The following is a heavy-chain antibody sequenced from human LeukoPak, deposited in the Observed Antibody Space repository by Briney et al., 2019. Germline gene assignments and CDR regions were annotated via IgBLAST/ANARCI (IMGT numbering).Heavy chain of an antibody. D-gene: IGHD3-16*01. CDR3: ARRGPSSEYFDH. V-gene: IGHV5-51*01. J-gene: IGHJ4*02. Sequence: GESLKISCKGSGYTVTNRWTGWVRQTPGKGLEWMGIIYPGDSDTRYNPSFQGQVTISADKSIGTAYLQWSSLEASDTGIYYCARRGPSSEYFDHWGQGTLVTVSS. CDR2: IYPGDSDT. CDR1: GYTVTNRW.